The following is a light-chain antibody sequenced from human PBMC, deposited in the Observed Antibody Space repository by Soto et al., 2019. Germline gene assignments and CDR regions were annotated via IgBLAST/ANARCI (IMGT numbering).Light chain of an antibody. Sequence: EIVLTQSPGTLSLSPGERATLSCRASQSVSSSYLAWYQQKPGQAPRLLIYGASSRATGIPDRFSDSGSGTDFTLTISRLEPEDFAVYYCQQYGISPPCTFGQGTKLEIK. CDR1: QSVSSSY. V-gene: IGKV3-20*01. CDR2: GAS. J-gene: IGKJ2*02. CDR3: QQYGISPPCT.